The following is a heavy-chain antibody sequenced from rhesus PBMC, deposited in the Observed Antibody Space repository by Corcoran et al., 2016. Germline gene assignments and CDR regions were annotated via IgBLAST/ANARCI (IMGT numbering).Heavy chain of an antibody. CDR1: GGSISSNY. CDR3: ARHVASPFFDY. Sequence: QVQLQESGPGLVKPLETLSLTCAVSGGSISSNYWSGIRQAPGKGLEWIGYIYVSGSSTNYNPSLKSRVTLSVDTSKNQLSLKLSSVTAADTAVYYCARHVASPFFDYWGQGVLVTVSS. J-gene: IGHJ4*01. CDR2: IYVSGSST. V-gene: IGHV4S11*01. D-gene: IGHD2-21*01.